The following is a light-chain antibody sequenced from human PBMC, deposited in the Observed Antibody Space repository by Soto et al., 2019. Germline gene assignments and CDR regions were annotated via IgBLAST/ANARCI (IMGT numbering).Light chain of an antibody. Sequence: EIALTQSPGTLSLSPGERATLSCRASQSVSSSYLAWYRQKPGQAPRLLIYGASIRATGIPDRVSGSGSGTDFTLTISRLETEDFSVYYCQQYGSSSCTFGQGTKLEIK. CDR2: GAS. CDR1: QSVSSSY. V-gene: IGKV3-20*01. CDR3: QQYGSSSCT. J-gene: IGKJ2*02.